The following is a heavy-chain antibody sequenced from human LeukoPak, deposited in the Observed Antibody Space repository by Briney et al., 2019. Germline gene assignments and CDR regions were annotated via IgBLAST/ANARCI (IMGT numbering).Heavy chain of an antibody. CDR3: AKDRSGYPKSPFDY. Sequence: PGGSLRLACAASGFTFSSYAMSWVRQAPGKGLEWVSAISGSGGSTYYADSVKGRFTISRDNSKNTLYLQLNSLRADDTAVYYCAKDRSGYPKSPFDYWGQGTLVTVSS. D-gene: IGHD3-3*01. V-gene: IGHV3-23*01. J-gene: IGHJ4*02. CDR2: ISGSGGST. CDR1: GFTFSSYA.